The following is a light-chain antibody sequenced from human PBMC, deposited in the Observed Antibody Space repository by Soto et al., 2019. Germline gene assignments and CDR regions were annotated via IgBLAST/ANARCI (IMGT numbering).Light chain of an antibody. V-gene: IGKV3-20*01. Sequence: EIVLTQSPGTLSLSPGERATLSCRASQSVSSSYLAWYQQKPGQAPRLLIYGASSRATGFPDRFSGSGSGTDFTLTISRLEPEDFAVYYCQQYGSPPGGFTFGPGTKVDIK. J-gene: IGKJ3*01. CDR3: QQYGSPPGGFT. CDR1: QSVSSSY. CDR2: GAS.